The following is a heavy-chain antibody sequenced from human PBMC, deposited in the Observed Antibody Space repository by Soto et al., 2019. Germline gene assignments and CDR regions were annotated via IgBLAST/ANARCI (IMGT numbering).Heavy chain of an antibody. J-gene: IGHJ3*02. V-gene: IGHV3-53*04. CDR1: GFNVSTNY. Sequence: EVQLVESGGGLVQPGGSLRLSCAASGFNVSTNYMSWVRQAPGKGLEWVSVIYSSGSTYYGDSVKGRFTFSRQNSKNTVYLQMNSLRAEDTAVYYCARDLYASANYLGAFDIWGQGTMVTVSS. D-gene: IGHD3-10*01. CDR2: IYSSGST. CDR3: ARDLYASANYLGAFDI.